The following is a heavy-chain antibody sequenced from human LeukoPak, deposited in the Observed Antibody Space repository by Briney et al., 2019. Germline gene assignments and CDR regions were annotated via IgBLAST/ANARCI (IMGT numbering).Heavy chain of an antibody. CDR3: LGYCSGGSCYSGEP. D-gene: IGHD2-15*01. CDR2: INSDGSRT. V-gene: IGHV3-74*01. Sequence: PGGSLRLSCAASGFTFRSYWMHWVRQAPGKGLVWVSRINSDGSRTTYADSVTGRFTISRDNAKNTVYLQMNSLRAEDTAVYYCLGYCSGGSCYSGEPWGQGTLVTVSS. CDR1: GFTFRSYW. J-gene: IGHJ5*02.